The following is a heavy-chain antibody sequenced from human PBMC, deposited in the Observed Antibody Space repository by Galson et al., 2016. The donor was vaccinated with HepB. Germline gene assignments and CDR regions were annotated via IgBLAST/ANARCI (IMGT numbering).Heavy chain of an antibody. CDR1: GYSFTNFG. CDR3: AGVRASGSCPRGPDDY. J-gene: IGHJ4*02. Sequence: SVKVSCKASGYSFTNFGISWVRLAPGQGLEWLGWISAYDGHTKNAQKFQGRVTMTTDTSTSTAYMELRSLRSDDTAVYYCAGVRASGSCPRGPDDYWGQGTLVTVSS. D-gene: IGHD1-26*01. V-gene: IGHV1-18*01. CDR2: ISAYDGHT.